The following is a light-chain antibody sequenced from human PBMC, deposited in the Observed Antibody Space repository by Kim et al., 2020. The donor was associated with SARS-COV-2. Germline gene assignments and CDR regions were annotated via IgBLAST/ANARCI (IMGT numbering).Light chain of an antibody. CDR1: QSVGTY. CDR3: QQRRDWPLT. V-gene: IGKV3-11*01. CDR2: DAS. J-gene: IGKJ4*01. Sequence: LSPGERAPVSCRASQSVGTYLAWYQQKPGQAPRLLIYDASNRATGIPARFSGSGSGTDFTLTISSLAPEDFAVYYCQQRRDWPLTFGGGTKVDIK.